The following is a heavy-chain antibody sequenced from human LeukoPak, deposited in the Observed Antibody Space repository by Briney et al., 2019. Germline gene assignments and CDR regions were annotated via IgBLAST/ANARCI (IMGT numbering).Heavy chain of an antibody. V-gene: IGHV3-48*04. J-gene: IGHJ4*02. Sequence: GGSLRLSCAASGFILSNYRMNWVRQAPGKGLEWVSYISSSGNSREYADSVKGRLTISRDNAKNTLYLQMNSLRAEDTAVYYCARTPEYSSSFDYWGQGTLVTVSS. CDR3: ARTPEYSSSFDY. CDR2: ISSSGNSR. CDR1: GFILSNYR. D-gene: IGHD6-6*01.